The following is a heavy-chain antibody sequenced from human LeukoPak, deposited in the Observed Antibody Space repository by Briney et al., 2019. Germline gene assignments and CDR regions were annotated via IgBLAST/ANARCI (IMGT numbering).Heavy chain of an antibody. Sequence: GGSLRLSCAASGFTFSSFAMSWVRQAPGKGLEWVSSVSGSGASTYYADSVKGRFTISRDNSKNTLYLQMNSLRAEDTAVYYCAKGRGSPYCFEYWGQGTLVTVSS. J-gene: IGHJ4*02. V-gene: IGHV3-23*01. CDR1: GFTFSSFA. CDR2: VSGSGAST. D-gene: IGHD1-26*01. CDR3: AKGRGSPYCFEY.